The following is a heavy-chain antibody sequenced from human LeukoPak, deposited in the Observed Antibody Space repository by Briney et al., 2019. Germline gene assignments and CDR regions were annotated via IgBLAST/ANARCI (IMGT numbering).Heavy chain of an antibody. CDR3: ATNGGLGYCSGGSCLLIDY. Sequence: GGSLRVSCAASGFTFSSYGMHWVRQAPGKGLQGVAFIRYDGSNKYYADSVKGRFTISRDNSKNTLYLQMNSLRAEDTAVYYCATNGGLGYCSGGSCLLIDYWGQGTLVTVSS. D-gene: IGHD2-15*01. V-gene: IGHV3-30*02. CDR2: IRYDGSNK. CDR1: GFTFSSYG. J-gene: IGHJ4*02.